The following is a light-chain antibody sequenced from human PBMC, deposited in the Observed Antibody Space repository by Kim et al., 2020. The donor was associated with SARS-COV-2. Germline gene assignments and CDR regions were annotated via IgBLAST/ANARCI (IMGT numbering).Light chain of an antibody. CDR3: GTWDSSLSAV. Sequence: PGQKVTISCSGSSSNIGNNYVSWYQQLPGTAPKLLIYDNNRRPSGIPDRFSGSKSGTSATLGITGLQTGDEADYYCGTWDSSLSAVFGTGTKVTVL. J-gene: IGLJ1*01. CDR2: DNN. CDR1: SSNIGNNY. V-gene: IGLV1-51*01.